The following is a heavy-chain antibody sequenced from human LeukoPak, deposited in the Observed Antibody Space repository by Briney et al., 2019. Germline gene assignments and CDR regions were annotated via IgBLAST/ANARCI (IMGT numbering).Heavy chain of an antibody. Sequence: SVKVSCKASGGTFSSYAISWVRQAPGQGLEWMGRIIPIFGIANYAQKFQGRVTITADKSTSTAYMELSSLRSEDRAVYYCARGRTVAGILRWGQGTLVTVSS. D-gene: IGHD6-19*01. V-gene: IGHV1-69*04. J-gene: IGHJ4*02. CDR3: ARGRTVAGILR. CDR1: GGTFSSYA. CDR2: IIPIFGIA.